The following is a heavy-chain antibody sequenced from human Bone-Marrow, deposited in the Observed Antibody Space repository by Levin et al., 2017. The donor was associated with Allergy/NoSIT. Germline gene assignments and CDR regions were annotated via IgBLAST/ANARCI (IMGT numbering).Heavy chain of an antibody. CDR3: AIEGILSFGDYYGLDV. J-gene: IGHJ6*02. Sequence: ESLKISCTVSGGSISSYYWSWIRQSAGKGLEWIGHIYTNGTTQYNPSLKSRVTMAVDTSKHQFSLRLSSATAADTAIYFCAIEGILSFGDYYGLDVWGQGTTVTVSS. CDR1: GGSISSYY. V-gene: IGHV4-4*07. CDR2: IYTNGTT. D-gene: IGHD2-15*01.